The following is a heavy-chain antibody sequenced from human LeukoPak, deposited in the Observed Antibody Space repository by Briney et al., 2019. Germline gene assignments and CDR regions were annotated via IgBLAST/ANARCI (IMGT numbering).Heavy chain of an antibody. D-gene: IGHD1-14*01. V-gene: IGHV3-53*01. Sequence: GGSLRLSCAASGFTVITNDMTWVRQAPGKGLEWVSVLYSDGSTKYADSVQGRFTISRDNSKNTLYLEMNSLSPDDTAVYYCARGVEPLAANTLAYWGQGTLVTVSS. CDR3: ARGVEPLAANTLAY. CDR1: GFTVITND. CDR2: LYSDGST. J-gene: IGHJ4*02.